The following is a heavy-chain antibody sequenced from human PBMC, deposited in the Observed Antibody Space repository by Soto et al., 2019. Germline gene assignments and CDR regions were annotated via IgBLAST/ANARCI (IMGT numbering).Heavy chain of an antibody. V-gene: IGHV4-59*08. Sequence: PSETLSLTCTVSGGSISSHYWSWIRQPPGKRLEWIGYVHNSGSTNYNPSLKSRVTTAVDTSKNQFSLRLSSVTAADTAVYYCARHVYDFDNGDNTWFDSWGQGILVTVSS. D-gene: IGHD2-21*02. CDR2: VHNSGST. CDR1: GGSISSHY. CDR3: ARHVYDFDNGDNTWFDS. J-gene: IGHJ5*01.